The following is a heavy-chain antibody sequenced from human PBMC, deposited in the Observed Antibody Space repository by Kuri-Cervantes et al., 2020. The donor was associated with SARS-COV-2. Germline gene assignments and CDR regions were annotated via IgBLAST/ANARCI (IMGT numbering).Heavy chain of an antibody. Sequence: LSLTCAAAGFTVSSNYTSWVRQAPGKGLGWVSVIYSGGSTYYADSVKGRFTISRDNSKNTLYLQMNSLRAEDTAVYYCASIVTGDSSGYYWGQGTLVTVSS. CDR3: ASIVTGDSSGYY. V-gene: IGHV3-53*01. CDR1: GFTVSSNY. D-gene: IGHD3-22*01. CDR2: IYSGGST. J-gene: IGHJ4*02.